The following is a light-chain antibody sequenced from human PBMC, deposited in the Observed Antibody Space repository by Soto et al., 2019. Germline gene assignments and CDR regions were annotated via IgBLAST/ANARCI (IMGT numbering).Light chain of an antibody. CDR3: SSYTSSSTGG. CDR1: SSDVGGYNY. CDR2: DVS. J-gene: IGLJ1*01. Sequence: LTQPASVSRSPGQSITISCTGTSSDVGGYNYVSWYQQHPGKAPKLMIYDVSNRPSGVANRFSASKSGNRASLTIAGLQAEDEADYYCSSYTSSSTGGFGTGTKVTVL. V-gene: IGLV2-14*01.